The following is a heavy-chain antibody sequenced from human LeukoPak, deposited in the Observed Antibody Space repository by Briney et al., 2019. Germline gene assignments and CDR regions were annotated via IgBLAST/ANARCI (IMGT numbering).Heavy chain of an antibody. J-gene: IGHJ4*02. Sequence: GGSLRLSCAASGFTFSSYWMSWVRQAPGKGLEWVANIKQDGSEKYYVDSVKGRFTISRDNAKNSLYLQMNSLRAEDTAVYYCARKGSSGWYIHHDHWGQGTLVTVSS. CDR2: IKQDGSEK. CDR1: GFTFSSYW. CDR3: ARKGSSGWYIHHDH. V-gene: IGHV3-7*03. D-gene: IGHD6-19*01.